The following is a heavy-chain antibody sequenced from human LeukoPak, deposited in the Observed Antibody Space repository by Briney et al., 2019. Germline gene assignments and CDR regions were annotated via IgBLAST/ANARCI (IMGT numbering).Heavy chain of an antibody. Sequence: ASVKVSCKASGYTFTSYYMHWVRQAPGQGLEWIGILYTSGGSTRYAQKFQGRVTMTRDTSTSTVYMELSSLRSEDTAVYYCARELDGGYFDYWGQGTLVTVSS. CDR3: ARELDGGYFDY. J-gene: IGHJ4*02. V-gene: IGHV1-46*01. CDR1: GYTFTSYY. CDR2: LYTSGGST.